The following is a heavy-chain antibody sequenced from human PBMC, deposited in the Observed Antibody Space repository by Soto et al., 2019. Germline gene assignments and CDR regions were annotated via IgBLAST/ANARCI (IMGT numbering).Heavy chain of an antibody. CDR3: ARHLVVPAAMGTDFDY. J-gene: IGHJ4*02. CDR1: GYSFTSYW. V-gene: IGHV5-51*01. D-gene: IGHD2-2*01. CDR2: IYPGDSDT. Sequence: PGESLKISCKGSGYSFTSYWIGWVRLMPGKGLEWMGIIYPGDSDTRYSPSFQGQVTISADKSISTAYLQWSSLKASDTAMYYCARHLVVPAAMGTDFDYWGQGTLVTVSS.